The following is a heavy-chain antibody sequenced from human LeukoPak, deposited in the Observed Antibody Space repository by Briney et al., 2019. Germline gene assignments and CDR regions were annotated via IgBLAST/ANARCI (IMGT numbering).Heavy chain of an antibody. V-gene: IGHV3-11*01. D-gene: IGHD3-22*01. J-gene: IGHJ4*02. Sequence: KAGGSLRLSCAASGFTFSDYYMSWIRQAPGKGLEWVSYISSSGSSIYNADSVKGRFTISRDNAKNSLYLQMNSLRAEDTALYHCARSGYYYYDSSGYYPFDYWGQGTLVTVSS. CDR2: ISSSGSSI. CDR3: ARSGYYYYDSSGYYPFDY. CDR1: GFTFSDYY.